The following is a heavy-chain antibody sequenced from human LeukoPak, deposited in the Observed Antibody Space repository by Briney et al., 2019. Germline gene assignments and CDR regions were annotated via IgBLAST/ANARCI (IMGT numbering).Heavy chain of an antibody. CDR1: GFTFSNYA. CDR2: ISGSGGST. CDR3: ARDIGVNMI. Sequence: GGSLRLSCAASGFTFSNYAMSWVRQAPGKGLEWVSAISGSGGSTYYADSVKGRFTISRDNSKNTLYLQMNSLRPEDTAVYYCARDIGVNMIWGQGTLVTVSS. D-gene: IGHD3-22*01. J-gene: IGHJ4*02. V-gene: IGHV3-23*01.